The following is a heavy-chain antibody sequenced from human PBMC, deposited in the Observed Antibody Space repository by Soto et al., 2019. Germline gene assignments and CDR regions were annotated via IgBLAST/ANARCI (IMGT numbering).Heavy chain of an antibody. Sequence: PAGSLYPACTVSGGSISRYHWSWIRGRTGKGLEWIGYIYYSGSTKYNPSLKRRVTISVDTSNNQFSLKLNSVTAADTAVYCCARDRSITAGDDYYFYGMDVWGQGTTVT. J-gene: IGHJ6*02. CDR2: IYYSGST. CDR1: GGSISRYH. V-gene: IGHV4-59*01. CDR3: ARDRSITAGDDYYFYGMDV. D-gene: IGHD6-6*01.